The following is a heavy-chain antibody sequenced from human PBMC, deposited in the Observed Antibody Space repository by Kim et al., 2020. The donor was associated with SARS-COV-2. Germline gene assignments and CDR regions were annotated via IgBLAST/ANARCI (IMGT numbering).Heavy chain of an antibody. V-gene: IGHV3-21*01. CDR1: GFTFSSYS. CDR2: ISSSSSYI. J-gene: IGHJ5*02. CDR3: ARETSLYYYDSSGYRDLNWFDP. D-gene: IGHD3-22*01. Sequence: GGSLRLSCAASGFTFSSYSMNWVRQAPGKGLEWVSSISSSSSYIYYADSVKGRFTISRDNAKNSLYLQMNSLRAEDTAVYYCARETSLYYYDSSGYRDLNWFDPWGQGTLVTVSS.